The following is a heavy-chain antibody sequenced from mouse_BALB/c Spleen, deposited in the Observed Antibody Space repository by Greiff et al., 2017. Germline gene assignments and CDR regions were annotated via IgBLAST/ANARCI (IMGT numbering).Heavy chain of an antibody. CDR3: TREATGY. CDR1: GFTFSSYG. D-gene: IGHD1-1*01. J-gene: IGHJ2*01. CDR2: ISSGGSYT. V-gene: IGHV5-6-4*01. Sequence: EVQRVESGGGLVQPGGSLKLSCAASGFTFSSYGMSWVRQTPEQRLEWVETISSGGSYTYYPDSVKGRFTISRDNAKNTLYLQMSSLKSEDTAMYYCTREATGYWGQGTTLTVSS.